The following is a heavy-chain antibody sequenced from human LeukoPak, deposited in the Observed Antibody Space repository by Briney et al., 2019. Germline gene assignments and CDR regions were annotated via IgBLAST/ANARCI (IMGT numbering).Heavy chain of an antibody. D-gene: IGHD1-26*01. J-gene: IGHJ3*02. CDR1: GFTFSDYY. CDR2: ISSSGSTI. Sequence: PGGSLRLSCAASGFTFSDYYMSWIRQAPGKGLEWVSYISSSGSTIYYADSVKGRFTISRDNAKNSLYLQMNSLRAEDTAVYYCARDRIIVGATISRAFVIWGQGTMVTVSS. V-gene: IGHV3-11*01. CDR3: ARDRIIVGATISRAFVI.